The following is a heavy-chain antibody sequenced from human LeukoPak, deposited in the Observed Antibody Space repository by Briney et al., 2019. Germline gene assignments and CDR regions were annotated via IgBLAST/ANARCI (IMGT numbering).Heavy chain of an antibody. CDR2: ISYDGSNK. CDR3: ARDLGSYYTYFDY. CDR1: GFTFSSYA. J-gene: IGHJ4*02. D-gene: IGHD1-26*01. Sequence: GGSLRLSCAASGFTFSSYAMHWVRQAPGKGLEWVAVISYDGSNKYYADSVKGRFTISRDNSKNTLYLQMNSLIAEDTAVYYCARDLGSYYTYFDYWGQGTLVTVSS. V-gene: IGHV3-30-3*01.